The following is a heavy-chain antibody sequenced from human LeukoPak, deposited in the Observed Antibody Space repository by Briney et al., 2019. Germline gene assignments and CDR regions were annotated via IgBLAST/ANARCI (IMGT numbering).Heavy chain of an antibody. D-gene: IGHD3-22*01. CDR3: ARVDSSGYYTFFDY. CDR1: GGSISSHN. Sequence: SETLSLTCTVSGGSISSHNWNRIRQPPGKGLEWIGDIYTSGSPNYNPSLKSRVTISVDTSKNQFPLQLSSVTAADTAVYYCARVDSSGYYTFFDYWGQGTLVTVSS. V-gene: IGHV4-59*11. J-gene: IGHJ4*02. CDR2: IYTSGSP.